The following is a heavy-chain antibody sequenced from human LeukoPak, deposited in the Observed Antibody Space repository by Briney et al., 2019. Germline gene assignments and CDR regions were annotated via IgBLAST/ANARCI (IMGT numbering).Heavy chain of an antibody. Sequence: GGSRTLSCAASGFTFSSYCMHWVRQAPGKVLEWVAFIRYDGSNKYYADSVKGRFTISRDNSKNTLYLQMNSLRAEDTAVYYCAKDHGTYSGFWGQGTMVTVSS. V-gene: IGHV3-30*02. CDR2: IRYDGSNK. J-gene: IGHJ3*01. CDR1: GFTFSSYC. CDR3: AKDHGTYSGF. D-gene: IGHD1-26*01.